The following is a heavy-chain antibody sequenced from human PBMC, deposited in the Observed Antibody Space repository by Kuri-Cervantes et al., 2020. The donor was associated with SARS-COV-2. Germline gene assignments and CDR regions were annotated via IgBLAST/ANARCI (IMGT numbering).Heavy chain of an antibody. D-gene: IGHD3-3*01. CDR2: FDPEDGET. V-gene: IGHV1-24*01. CDR3: ARDRMDSDYDFGNWFDP. J-gene: IGHJ5*02. CDR1: GYTLTELS. Sequence: ASVKVSCKVSGYTLTELSMHWVRQAPGKGLEWMGGFDPEDGETIYAQKFQGRVTMTEDTSTDTAYMELSRLRSDDTAVYYCARDRMDSDYDFGNWFDPWGQGTLVTVSS.